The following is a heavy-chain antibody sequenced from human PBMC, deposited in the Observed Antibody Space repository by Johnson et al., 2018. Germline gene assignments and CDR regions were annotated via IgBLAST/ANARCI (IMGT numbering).Heavy chain of an antibody. J-gene: IGHJ3*02. CDR1: GVSLSLHQ. V-gene: IGHV4-59*11. CDR2: IYESGGT. D-gene: IGHD6-13*01. Sequence: QVQLVQSGPGLVKPSETLSLICTVSGVSLSLHQWNWIRQPPGKGLEWIGVIYESGGTNYNPSLNSRVTISIGASKNQFSLKLRSVTAADTAVYYCARERFSITAGNDGFDIWGQGTMVTVSS. CDR3: ARERFSITAGNDGFDI.